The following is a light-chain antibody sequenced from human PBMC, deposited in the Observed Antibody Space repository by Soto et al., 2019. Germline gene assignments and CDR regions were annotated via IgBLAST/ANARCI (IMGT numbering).Light chain of an antibody. J-gene: IGKJ1*01. CDR2: GAS. V-gene: IGKV1-5*01. CDR3: QHHNSYSQT. Sequence: DIQMTQSPPTLSASVGDRVTITCRASQSISHYLAWYQQMTGKAPKLLVYGASTLQSGVPSRFSGSGSGTEFTLTISSLQPDDFGTYFCQHHNSYSQTFGQGTKVEIK. CDR1: QSISHY.